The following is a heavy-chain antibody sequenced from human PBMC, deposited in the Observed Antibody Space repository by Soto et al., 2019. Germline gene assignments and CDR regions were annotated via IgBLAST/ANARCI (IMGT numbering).Heavy chain of an antibody. J-gene: IGHJ4*02. CDR1: GFTFRGYA. CDR3: ARDTTVYRPYSSDWNPPYYFDY. D-gene: IGHD6-19*01. V-gene: IGHV3-23*01. CDR2: VSGNGGST. Sequence: PGGSLRLSYAASGFTFRGYAMSWVRQAPGKGLEWVSSVSGNGGSTYYADSVKGRFTISRDNSKNTLYLQMNSLRAEDTAIYYCARDTTVYRPYSSDWNPPYYFDYWGQGSLVTVSS.